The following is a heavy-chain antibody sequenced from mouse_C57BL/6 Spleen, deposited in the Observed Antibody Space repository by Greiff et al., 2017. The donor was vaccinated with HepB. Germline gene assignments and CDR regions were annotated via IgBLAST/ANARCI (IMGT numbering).Heavy chain of an antibody. D-gene: IGHD2-1*01. Sequence: ESGPGLVKPSQSLSLTCSVTGYSITSGYYWNWIRQFPGNKLEWMGYISYDGNNNYNPSLKNRISITRDTSKNQFFLKLNSVTTEDTATYYCARDGNLYAMDYWGQGTSVTVSS. J-gene: IGHJ4*01. V-gene: IGHV3-6*01. CDR2: ISYDGNN. CDR3: ARDGNLYAMDY. CDR1: GYSITSGYY.